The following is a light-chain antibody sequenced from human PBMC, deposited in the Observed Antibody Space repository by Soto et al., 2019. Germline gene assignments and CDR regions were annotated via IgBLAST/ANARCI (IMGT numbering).Light chain of an antibody. CDR3: QQYGSSPLYT. Sequence: EIVLTESPGTLSLSPGERATLSCRASQSVSSSYLAWYQQKPGQAPRLLIHGASFRATGIPDRFSGSGSGTDFTLTINRLEPEDFAVYYCQQYGSSPLYTFGQGTKVHIK. CDR2: GAS. J-gene: IGKJ2*01. V-gene: IGKV3-20*01. CDR1: QSVSSSY.